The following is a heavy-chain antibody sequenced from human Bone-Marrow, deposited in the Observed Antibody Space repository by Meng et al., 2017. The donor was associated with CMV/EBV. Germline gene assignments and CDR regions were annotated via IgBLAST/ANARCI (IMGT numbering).Heavy chain of an antibody. CDR1: GYTFTSYY. V-gene: IGHV1-2*02. CDR3: ARSYRKDDAFDI. Sequence: ASVKVSCKASGYTFTSYYMHWVRQAPGQGLEWMGWINPNSGGTNYAQKFQGRVTMTRDTSISTAYMELSRLRSDDTAVYYCARSYRKDDAFDIWGQGTMVTVSS. J-gene: IGHJ3*02. CDR2: INPNSGGT. D-gene: IGHD1-14*01.